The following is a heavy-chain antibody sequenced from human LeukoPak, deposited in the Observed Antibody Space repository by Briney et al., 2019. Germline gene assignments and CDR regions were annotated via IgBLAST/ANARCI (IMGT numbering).Heavy chain of an antibody. CDR3: ARVVGGRVDS. D-gene: IGHD4-23*01. J-gene: IGHJ5*02. CDR1: GYPFSTYG. CDR2: IRAYSGDS. V-gene: IGHV1-18*01. Sequence: GASVKVSCKASGYPFSTYGFIWVRQGPGQGFEWLGWIRAYSGDSKYPQQFRDRVTMTTDTSTTTAHMELRTLKSDDTGMYYCARVVGGRVDSWGQGTLVTVSS.